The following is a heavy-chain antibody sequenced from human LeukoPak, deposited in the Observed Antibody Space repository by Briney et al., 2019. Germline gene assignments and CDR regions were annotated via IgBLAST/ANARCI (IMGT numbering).Heavy chain of an antibody. CDR1: GFTFSSYS. CDR2: ISSSSSYI. Sequence: GGSLRLSCAASGFTFSSYSMSWVRQAPGKGLEWVSSISSSSSYIYYADSEKGRFTISRDNAKNSLYLQMNSLRAEDTAVYCGARDWDVVVPAAVAFDYWGQGTLVTVSS. V-gene: IGHV3-21*01. CDR3: ARDWDVVVPAAVAFDY. D-gene: IGHD2-2*01. J-gene: IGHJ4*02.